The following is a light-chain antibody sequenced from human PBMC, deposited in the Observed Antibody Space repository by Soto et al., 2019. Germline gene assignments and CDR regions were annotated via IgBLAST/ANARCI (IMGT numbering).Light chain of an antibody. CDR3: QQYNNWPRT. J-gene: IGKJ1*01. V-gene: IGKV3-15*01. Sequence: EIVMTQSPATLSVSPGERATLSCRASQSVSGNLAWYQQKPGQAPRLLVSGASTRATGISARFSGSGSGTEFTLTISSLQSKDFAVYYCQQYNNWPRTFGQGTKVEIK. CDR2: GAS. CDR1: QSVSGN.